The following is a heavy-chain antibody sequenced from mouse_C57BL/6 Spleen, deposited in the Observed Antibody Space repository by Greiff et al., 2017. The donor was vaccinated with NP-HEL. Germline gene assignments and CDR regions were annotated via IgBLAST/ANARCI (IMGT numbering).Heavy chain of an antibody. CDR3: ARGRFYSKGYWYFDV. J-gene: IGHJ1*03. Sequence: QVQLQQSGPELVKPGASVKLSCKASGYTFTSYDINWVKQRPGQGLEWIGWIYPRDGSTKYNEKFKGKATLTVDTSSSTAYMELHSLTSEDSAVYFCARGRFYSKGYWYFDVWGTGTTVTVSS. CDR2: IYPRDGST. V-gene: IGHV1-85*01. D-gene: IGHD2-5*01. CDR1: GYTFTSYD.